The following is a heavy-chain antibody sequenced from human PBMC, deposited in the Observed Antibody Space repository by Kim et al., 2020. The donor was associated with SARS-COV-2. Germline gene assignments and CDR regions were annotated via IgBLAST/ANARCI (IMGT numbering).Heavy chain of an antibody. Sequence: GGSLRLSCAASGFTFSSYSMNWVRQAPGKGLEWVSSISSSSSYIYYADSVKGRFTISRDNAKNSLYLQMNSLRAEDTAVYYCARGDLYGYYYGMDVWGQGNTVTVSS. CDR3: ARGDLYGYYYGMDV. D-gene: IGHD3-10*01. CDR1: GFTFSSYS. J-gene: IGHJ6*02. V-gene: IGHV3-21*04. CDR2: ISSSSSYI.